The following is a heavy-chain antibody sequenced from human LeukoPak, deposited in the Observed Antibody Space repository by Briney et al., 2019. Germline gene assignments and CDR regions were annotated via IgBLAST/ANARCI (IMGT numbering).Heavy chain of an antibody. V-gene: IGHV3-23*01. D-gene: IGHD2-21*02. CDR3: AKTQVVTAILGWFDP. J-gene: IGHJ5*02. CDR2: ISDSGGHT. Sequence: GGSLRLSCAASGFTFSSYAMSWVRQAPGRGLEWVSTISDSGGHTYYGDSVKGRFTVSRDNSQNTLYLQMNSLRAEDTAVYYCAKTQVVTAILGWFDPWGQGTLVTVSS. CDR1: GFTFSSYA.